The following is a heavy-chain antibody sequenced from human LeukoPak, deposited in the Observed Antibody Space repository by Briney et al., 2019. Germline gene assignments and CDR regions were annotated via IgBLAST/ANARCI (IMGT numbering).Heavy chain of an antibody. CDR3: ARRYYHRSDSYSFVY. Sequence: SETLSLTSTVSAGSIRRYYWSWIRQPPGKGLEWIGYIYDSGSTNYNPSLKSRVTISVDTSKNQFSLKLSSVTAADSAVYYCARRYYHRSDSYSFVYWGQGTLVTVSS. D-gene: IGHD3-22*01. V-gene: IGHV4-59*08. CDR1: AGSIRRYY. CDR2: IYDSGST. J-gene: IGHJ4*02.